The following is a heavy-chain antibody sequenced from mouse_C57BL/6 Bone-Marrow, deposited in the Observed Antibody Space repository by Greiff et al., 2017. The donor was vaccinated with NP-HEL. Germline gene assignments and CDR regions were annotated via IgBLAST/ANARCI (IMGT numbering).Heavy chain of an antibody. D-gene: IGHD1-1*01. CDR2: IDPNSGGT. CDR3: ARYYYGSSSFDY. CDR1: GYTFTSYL. V-gene: IGHV1-72*01. Sequence: QVQLQQPGAELVKPGASVKLSCKASGYTFTSYLMHWVKQRPGRGLEWTGRIDPNSGGTKYNEKFKSKATLTVDKPSSTAYMQLNSLTSEDSAVYYCARYYYGSSSFDYWGQGTTLTVSS. J-gene: IGHJ2*01.